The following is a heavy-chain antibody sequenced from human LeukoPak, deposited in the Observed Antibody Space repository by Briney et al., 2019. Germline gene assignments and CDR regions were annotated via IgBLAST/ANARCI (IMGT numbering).Heavy chain of an antibody. J-gene: IGHJ4*02. CDR1: GFTFSSYS. CDR2: ISSSSSYI. D-gene: IGHD2-15*01. Sequence: PGGSLRLSCAASGFTFSSYSMNWVRQAPGKGLEWVSSISSSSSYIYYADSVKGRFTISRDNAKNSLYLQMNSLRAEDTAVYYCTRVGYCSGGSCRQDYWGQGTLVTVSS. CDR3: TRVGYCSGGSCRQDY. V-gene: IGHV3-21*01.